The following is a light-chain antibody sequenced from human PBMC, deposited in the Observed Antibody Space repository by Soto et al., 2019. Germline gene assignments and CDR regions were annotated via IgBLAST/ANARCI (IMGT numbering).Light chain of an antibody. CDR3: CSYAGSYTLV. CDR1: SSDVGSYNV. Sequence: QSVLTQPASVSGSPGQSITISCTGTSSDVGSYNVVSWYQQHPGKAPKLMISEDSKRPSGVSNRFSGSKSGNTASLTISGLQAEDEADYYCCSYAGSYTLVFGTGTKVTVL. CDR2: EDS. V-gene: IGLV2-23*01. J-gene: IGLJ1*01.